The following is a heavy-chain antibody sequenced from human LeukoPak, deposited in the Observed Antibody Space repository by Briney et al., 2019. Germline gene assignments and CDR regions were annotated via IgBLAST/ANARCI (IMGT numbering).Heavy chain of an antibody. J-gene: IGHJ6*03. CDR2: IIPIFGTA. Sequence: GASVKVSCKASGGTFSSYAISWVRQAPGQGLEWMGGIIPIFGTANYAQKFQGRVTITAGKSTSTAYMELSSLRSEDTAVYYCARGDSGYEPPYYYYYMDVWGKGTTVTVSS. CDR1: GGTFSSYA. D-gene: IGHD5-12*01. CDR3: ARGDSGYEPPYYYYYMDV. V-gene: IGHV1-69*06.